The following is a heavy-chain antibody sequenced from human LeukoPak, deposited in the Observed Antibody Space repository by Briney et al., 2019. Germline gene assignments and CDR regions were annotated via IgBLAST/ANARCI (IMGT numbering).Heavy chain of an antibody. CDR3: AKSSLVTTPLYYFDY. CDR2: IGGSGGST. D-gene: IGHD4-17*01. J-gene: IGHJ4*02. V-gene: IGHV3-23*01. Sequence: GGSLRLSCAASGFTFSTYAMSWVRQAPGKGLEWVSVIGGSGGSTYYADSVKGRFTISRGNSKNTLYLQMNSLRAEDTAVYYCAKSSLVTTPLYYFDYWGQGTLVTVSS. CDR1: GFTFSTYA.